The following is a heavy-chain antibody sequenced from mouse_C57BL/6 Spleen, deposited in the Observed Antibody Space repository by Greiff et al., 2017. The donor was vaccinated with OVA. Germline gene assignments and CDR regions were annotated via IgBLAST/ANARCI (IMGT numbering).Heavy chain of an antibody. CDR1: GFNIKDDY. J-gene: IGHJ4*01. CDR3: TTPLLDAMDY. V-gene: IGHV14-4*01. D-gene: IGHD2-1*01. Sequence: VQLQQSGAELVRPGASVKLSCTASGFNIKDDYMHWVKQRPEQGLEWIGWIDPENGDTEYASKFQGKATITEDTSSNTAYLQLSSLTSEDTAVYYCTTPLLDAMDYWGQGTSVTVSS. CDR2: IDPENGDT.